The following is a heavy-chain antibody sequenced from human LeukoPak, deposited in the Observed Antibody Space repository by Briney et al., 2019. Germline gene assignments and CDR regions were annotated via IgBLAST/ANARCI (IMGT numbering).Heavy chain of an antibody. Sequence: SETLSLTCTVSGGPIRSYYSSWIRQPPGKGREGIGNNYYSGSTNFNPSRKSRVSISVDTSKNQFSLKLISVTAADTAVYYCARTGATVTMLYPFDHWGQGTLVTVSS. CDR2: NYYSGST. CDR1: GGPIRSYY. D-gene: IGHD4-17*01. J-gene: IGHJ4*02. CDR3: ARTGATVTMLYPFDH. V-gene: IGHV4-59*01.